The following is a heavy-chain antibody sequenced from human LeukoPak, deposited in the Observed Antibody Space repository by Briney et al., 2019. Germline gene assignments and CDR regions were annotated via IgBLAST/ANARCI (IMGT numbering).Heavy chain of an antibody. CDR2: TYYRSKWYN. J-gene: IGHJ4*02. V-gene: IGHV6-1*01. Sequence: SQTLSLTCAFSGDSVSNNSAAWHWIRQSPSRGLEWLGRTYYRSKWYNDYAVSVKSRITVNPDTYKNQFSLQVNSVTPEDTAVYYCARAPTPIIAVAGSFDYWGQGTLVTVSS. CDR1: GDSVSNNSAA. CDR3: ARAPTPIIAVAGSFDY. D-gene: IGHD6-19*01.